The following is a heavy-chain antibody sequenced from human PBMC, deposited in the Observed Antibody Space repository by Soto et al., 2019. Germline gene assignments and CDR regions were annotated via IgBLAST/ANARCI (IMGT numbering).Heavy chain of an antibody. D-gene: IGHD4-17*01. CDR2: LSAYNGNT. CDR1: GYTFVNYG. CDR3: ARDVQVGDYKFFGY. Sequence: ASVKVSCKASGYTFVNYGFSWVRQAPGQGLEWMGWLSAYNGNTDYPRNLQDRVTMTRDTSTSTAYMELRSLRSDGTAVYYCARDVQVGDYKFFGYWGQGALVTVSS. J-gene: IGHJ4*02. V-gene: IGHV1-18*01.